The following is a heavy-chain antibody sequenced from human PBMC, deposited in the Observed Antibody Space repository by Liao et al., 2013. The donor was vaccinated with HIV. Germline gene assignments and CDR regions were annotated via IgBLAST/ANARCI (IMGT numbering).Heavy chain of an antibody. D-gene: IGHD4-23*01. CDR1: GGSISSYY. CDR3: ASNAIRWPPDGVDY. CDR2: IYTSGST. V-gene: IGHV4-4*07. J-gene: IGHJ4*02. Sequence: QVQLQESGPGLVKPSETLSLTCTVSGGSISSYYWSWIRQPAGKGLEWIGRIYTSGSTNYNPSLKSRVTMSVDTSKNQFSLKLSSVTAADTAVYYCASNAIRWPPDGVDYWGQGTLVTVSS.